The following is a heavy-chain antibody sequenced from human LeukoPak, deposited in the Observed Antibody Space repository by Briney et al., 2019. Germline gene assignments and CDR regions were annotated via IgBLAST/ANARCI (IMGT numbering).Heavy chain of an antibody. CDR2: ISSSSSYI. D-gene: IGHD3-3*01. CDR3: ARGITIFEKGSEDYYYYYYMDV. Sequence: PGGSLRLSCAASGFTFSSYSMNWVRQAPGNGPDWVSSISSSSSYIYYADSVKGRFTISRDNAKNSLYLQMNSLRAEDTAVYYCARGITIFEKGSEDYYYYYYMDVWGKGTTVTVSS. V-gene: IGHV3-21*01. CDR1: GFTFSSYS. J-gene: IGHJ6*03.